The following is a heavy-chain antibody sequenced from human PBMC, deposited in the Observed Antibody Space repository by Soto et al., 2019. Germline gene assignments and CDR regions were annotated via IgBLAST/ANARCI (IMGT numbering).Heavy chain of an antibody. CDR2: IIPIFGTA. D-gene: IGHD6-6*01. CDR1: GGTFSSYS. V-gene: IGHV1-69*13. Sequence: SVKVSCKASGGTFSSYSISWVRQAPGQGLEWMGGIIPIFGTANYAQKFQGRVTITADESTSTAYMELSSLRSEDTAVYYCAIEYSSSPPYYPIGYWGQGTLVNVSS. CDR3: AIEYSSSPPYYPIGY. J-gene: IGHJ4*02.